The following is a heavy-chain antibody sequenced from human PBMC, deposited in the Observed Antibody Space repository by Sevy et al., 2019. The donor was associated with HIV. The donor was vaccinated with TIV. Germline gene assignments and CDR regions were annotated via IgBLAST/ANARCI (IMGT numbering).Heavy chain of an antibody. Sequence: GGSLRLSCAASGFTFSSYAMHWVRQAPGKGLEWVAVISYDGSNKYYADSVKGRFTISRDNSKKTLYLQMNSLRAEDTAVYYCARAFTIFGVAPRRYYYGMDVWGQGTTVTVSS. CDR1: GFTFSSYA. CDR3: ARAFTIFGVAPRRYYYGMDV. J-gene: IGHJ6*02. CDR2: ISYDGSNK. D-gene: IGHD3-3*01. V-gene: IGHV3-30-3*01.